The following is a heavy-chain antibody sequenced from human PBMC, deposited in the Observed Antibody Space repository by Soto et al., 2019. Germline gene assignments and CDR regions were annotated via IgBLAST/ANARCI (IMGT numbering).Heavy chain of an antibody. V-gene: IGHV4-61*08. J-gene: IGHJ5*02. D-gene: IGHD5-18*01. CDR2: IYYSGST. CDR1: GGSVSSGDYY. CDR3: ARIPVDTAMIYWLDP. Sequence: SETLSLTCSVSGGSVSSGDYYWSWIRHSPGKGLEWIGHIYYSGSTNYNPSLRSRVTISVDTSKNVFSLKLSSVTAADTAVYYCARIPVDTAMIYWLDPWGQGTLVTVSS.